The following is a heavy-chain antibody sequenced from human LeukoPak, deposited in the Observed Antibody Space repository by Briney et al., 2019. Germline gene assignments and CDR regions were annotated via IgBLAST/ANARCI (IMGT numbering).Heavy chain of an antibody. CDR3: AQDRRSYYDSSGYYFDS. CDR2: TYTSGNT. J-gene: IGHJ4*02. Sequence: SETLSLTCTVSGGSISSYYWSWIRQPAGKGLEWIGRTYTSGNTNYNPSLKSRITMSVDTSKNQFSLKLSSVTAADTAVYYCAQDRRSYYDSSGYYFDSWGQGTLVTVSS. CDR1: GGSISSYY. D-gene: IGHD3-22*01. V-gene: IGHV4-4*07.